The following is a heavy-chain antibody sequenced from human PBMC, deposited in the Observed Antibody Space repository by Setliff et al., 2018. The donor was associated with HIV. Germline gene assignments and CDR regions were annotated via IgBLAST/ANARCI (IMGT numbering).Heavy chain of an antibody. CDR3: ARVLPSSYYYYMDV. J-gene: IGHJ6*03. CDR2: VSSRGDT. Sequence: SETLSLTCTVSDSGTYYWSWIRQPAGKGLEWIGRVSSRGDTNYNPSLKSRVTMSVDTSKNQFSLKLNSVTAADTAVYYCARVLPSSYYYYMDVWGKGTTVTVSS. CDR1: DSGTYY. V-gene: IGHV4-4*07.